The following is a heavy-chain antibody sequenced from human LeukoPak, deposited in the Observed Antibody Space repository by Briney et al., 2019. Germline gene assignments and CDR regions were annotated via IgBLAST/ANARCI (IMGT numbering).Heavy chain of an antibody. D-gene: IGHD3-10*01. V-gene: IGHV3-23*01. J-gene: IGHJ4*02. CDR1: GFTLSNYA. CDR2: ISVSGDNT. CDR3: AKYGSGTYYNGLY. Sequence: GGSLRLSCAASGFTLSNYAMTWVRQAPGKGLQWVSTISVSGDNTYYADSVKGRFTIPRDTSKSTLYLQMNSLKDEDTAVYYCAKYGSGTYYNGLYWGQGTLVTVSS.